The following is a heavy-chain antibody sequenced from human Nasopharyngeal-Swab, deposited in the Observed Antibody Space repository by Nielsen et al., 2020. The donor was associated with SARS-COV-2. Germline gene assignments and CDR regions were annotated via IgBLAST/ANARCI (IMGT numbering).Heavy chain of an antibody. V-gene: IGHV3-30*18. Sequence: SSAASAFTFSSYGMHWVRQAPGKGLEWVAVISYDGSNKYYADSVKGRFTISRDNSKNTLYLQMNSLRAEDTAVYYCAKESTVTTYYDAFDIWGQGTMVTVSS. CDR1: AFTFSSYG. CDR2: ISYDGSNK. CDR3: AKESTVTTYYDAFDI. D-gene: IGHD4-17*01. J-gene: IGHJ3*02.